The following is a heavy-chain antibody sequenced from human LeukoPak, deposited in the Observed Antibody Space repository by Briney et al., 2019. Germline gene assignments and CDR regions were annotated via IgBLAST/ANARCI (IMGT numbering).Heavy chain of an antibody. CDR2: IYYSGST. Sequence: PSQTLSLTCTVSGGSISSGGYYWSWIRQHPGKGLEWIGYIYYSGSTYYNPSLKSRVTISVDTSKNQFSLKLSSVTAADTAVYYCAGQYYDILTGYYSIDYWGQGTLVTVSS. V-gene: IGHV4-31*03. CDR1: GGSISSGGYY. CDR3: AGQYYDILTGYYSIDY. D-gene: IGHD3-9*01. J-gene: IGHJ4*02.